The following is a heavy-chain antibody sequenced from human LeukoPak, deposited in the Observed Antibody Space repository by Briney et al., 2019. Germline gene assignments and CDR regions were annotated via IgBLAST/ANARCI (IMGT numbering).Heavy chain of an antibody. D-gene: IGHD1-26*01. V-gene: IGHV3-74*01. Sequence: GGSLRLSCAASGFTFSSYWMHWVRHAPGKGLVWVSRINSDGSSTSYADSVKGRFTISRDNAKNTLYLQMNSLRAEDTAVYYCARVAGSYYKSAFDIWGQGTMVTVSS. CDR3: ARVAGSYYKSAFDI. CDR1: GFTFSSYW. CDR2: INSDGSST. J-gene: IGHJ3*02.